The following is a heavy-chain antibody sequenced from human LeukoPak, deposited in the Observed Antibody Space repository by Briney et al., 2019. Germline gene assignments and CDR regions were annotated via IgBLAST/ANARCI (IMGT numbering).Heavy chain of an antibody. CDR3: AKDNGYSSLRHFDY. Sequence: PGGSLRLSCAASGFTFSSYAMSGVRQAPGKGLEWVAVISYDGSNKYYADSVKGRFTISRDNSKNTLYLQMNSLRAEDTAVYYCAKDNGYSSLRHFDYWGQGTLVTVSS. V-gene: IGHV3-30*18. D-gene: IGHD6-13*01. CDR2: ISYDGSNK. J-gene: IGHJ4*02. CDR1: GFTFSSYA.